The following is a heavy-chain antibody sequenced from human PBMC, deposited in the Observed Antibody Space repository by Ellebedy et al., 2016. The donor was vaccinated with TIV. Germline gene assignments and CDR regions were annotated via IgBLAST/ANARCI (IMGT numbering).Heavy chain of an antibody. V-gene: IGHV3-9*01. CDR2: ISRSGDRT. CDR1: GFTFDDHA. D-gene: IGHD3-10*01. J-gene: IGHJ3*01. Sequence: GGSLRLXXEGSGFTFDDHAMHWVRQAPGKGLEWVSAISRSGDRTGYADSVKGRFTISRDNTENSFYLQMNSLRLEDTALYYCVREGSDVWGQGTMVTVSS. CDR3: VREGSDV.